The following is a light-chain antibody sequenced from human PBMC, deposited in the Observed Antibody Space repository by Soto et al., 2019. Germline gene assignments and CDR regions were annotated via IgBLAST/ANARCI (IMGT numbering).Light chain of an antibody. CDR3: SSYTSSSTLDYV. CDR1: SSDVGGYNY. Sequence: QSVLTQPASVFGSPGQSITISCTGTSSDVGGYNYVSWYQQHPGKAPKLMIYDVSNRPSGVSNRFSGSKSGNTASLTISGLRAEDEADYYCSSYTSSSTLDYVFGTGTKVTVL. J-gene: IGLJ1*01. V-gene: IGLV2-14*01. CDR2: DVS.